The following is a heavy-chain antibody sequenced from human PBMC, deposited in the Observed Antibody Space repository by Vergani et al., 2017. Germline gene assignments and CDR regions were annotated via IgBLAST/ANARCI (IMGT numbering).Heavy chain of an antibody. D-gene: IGHD6-6*01. V-gene: IGHV3-9*01. Sequence: EVQLVESGGGLVQPGRSLRLSCAASGFTFDDYAIHWVRQAPGKGLEWVSGITWNGGSIGYADSVKGRFTISRDNAKNSLYLQMNRLRAEDTALYYCAKDLGTSSGGGWFDPWGQGTLVTVSS. J-gene: IGHJ5*02. CDR2: ITWNGGSI. CDR1: GFTFDDYA. CDR3: AKDLGTSSGGGWFDP.